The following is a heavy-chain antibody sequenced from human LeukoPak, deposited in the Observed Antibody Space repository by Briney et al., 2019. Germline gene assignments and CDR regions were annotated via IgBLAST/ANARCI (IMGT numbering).Heavy chain of an antibody. J-gene: IGHJ4*02. CDR3: ARDRVSSGSSGYYHDFDY. CDR2: IYYSGST. Sequence: SETPSLTCAVSGGSISSSSYYWGWIRQPPGKGLEWIGSIYYSGSTYYNPSLGSRVTISVDTSKNQFSLSLSSVTAADTAVYYCARDRVSSGSSGYYHDFDYWGQGTLVTVSS. V-gene: IGHV4-39*07. CDR1: GGSISSSSYY. D-gene: IGHD3-22*01.